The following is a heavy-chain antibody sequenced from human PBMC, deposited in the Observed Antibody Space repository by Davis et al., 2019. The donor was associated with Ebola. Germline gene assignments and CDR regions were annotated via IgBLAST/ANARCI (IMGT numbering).Heavy chain of an antibody. D-gene: IGHD3-22*01. CDR3: ARASRYDSSAYFLSY. J-gene: IGHJ4*02. CDR2: ISYDGSNK. Sequence: GESLKISCAASGFTFSSYAMHWVRQAPGKGLEWVAVISYDGSNKYYADSVKGRFTISRDNSKNTLYLQMNSLRAEDTAVYYCARASRYDSSAYFLSYWGQGTLVTVSS. CDR1: GFTFSSYA. V-gene: IGHV3-30*04.